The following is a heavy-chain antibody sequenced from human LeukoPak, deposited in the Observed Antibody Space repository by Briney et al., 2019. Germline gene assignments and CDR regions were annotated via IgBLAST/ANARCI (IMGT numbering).Heavy chain of an antibody. D-gene: IGHD2-15*01. CDR3: ARGHCSGGRCYPTPPDY. Sequence: ASVKVSCKASGYIFTSYGISWVRQAPGQGREWMGWINAYNSDTNYARNLQGRVTMTTDTSTSSVYMELRSLRSDDTAVYYCARGHCSGGRCYPTPPDYWGQGTLVTVSS. CDR1: GYIFTSYG. CDR2: INAYNSDT. J-gene: IGHJ4*02. V-gene: IGHV1-18*01.